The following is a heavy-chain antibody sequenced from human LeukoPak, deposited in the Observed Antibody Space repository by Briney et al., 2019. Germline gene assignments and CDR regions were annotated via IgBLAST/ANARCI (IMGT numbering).Heavy chain of an antibody. CDR2: IYYSGST. CDR1: GGSISSSSYY. D-gene: IGHD2-2*01. V-gene: IGHV4-39*01. CDR3: ASGYLDLIVVVSAAIDY. J-gene: IGHJ4*02. Sequence: SETLSLTCTVSGGSISSSSYYWGWIRQPPGKGLEWIGSIYYSGSTYYNPSLKSRVTISVDTSKNQFSLKLSSVTAADTAVYYCASGYLDLIVVVSAAIDYWGQGTLVTVSS.